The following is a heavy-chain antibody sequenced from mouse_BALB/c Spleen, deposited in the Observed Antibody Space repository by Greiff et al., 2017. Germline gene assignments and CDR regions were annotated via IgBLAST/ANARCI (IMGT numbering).Heavy chain of an antibody. CDR2: ISSGSSTI. CDR3: ARSGEYFDY. J-gene: IGHJ2*01. V-gene: IGHV5-17*02. CDR1: GFTFSSFG. Sequence: EVKLMESGGGLVQPGGSRKLSCAASGFTFSSFGMHWVRQAPEKGLEWVAYISSGSSTIYYADTVKGRFTISRDNPKNTLFLQMTSLRSEDTAMYYCARSGEYFDYWGQGTTRTVSS. D-gene: IGHD3-1*01.